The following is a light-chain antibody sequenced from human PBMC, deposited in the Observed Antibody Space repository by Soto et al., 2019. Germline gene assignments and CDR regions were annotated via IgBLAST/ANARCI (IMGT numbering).Light chain of an antibody. CDR3: QQRLSWPPLS. V-gene: IGKV3-11*01. J-gene: IGKJ4*01. Sequence: EIVLTQSPATLSLSPGERATLSCRASQSISRYLAWYQQKPGQAPRLLIHDASNRATGIPARFSGSGSETDFTLTISSLEPEDFAVYYYQQRLSWPPLSFGGGTKVENK. CDR1: QSISRY. CDR2: DAS.